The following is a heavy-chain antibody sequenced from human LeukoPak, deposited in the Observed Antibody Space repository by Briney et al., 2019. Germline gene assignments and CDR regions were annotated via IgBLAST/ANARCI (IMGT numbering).Heavy chain of an antibody. CDR3: ARDRIPGDY. V-gene: IGHV4-59*11. Sequence: SETLSLTCTVSGGSISSHYWSWIRQPPGRGLEWIGYIYYSGTTNYNPSLKSRVTISVDTSKNQFSLKLSSVTAADTAVYYCARDRIPGDYWGQGTLVTVSS. CDR1: GGSISSHY. D-gene: IGHD1-1*01. J-gene: IGHJ4*02. CDR2: IYYSGTT.